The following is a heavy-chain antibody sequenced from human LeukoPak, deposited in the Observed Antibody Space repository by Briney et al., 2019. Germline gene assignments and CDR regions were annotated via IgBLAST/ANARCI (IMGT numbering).Heavy chain of an antibody. D-gene: IGHD2-2*01. J-gene: IGHJ6*02. CDR2: IYDSGST. CDR3: ARDLRYCSSTSCYADYYYGMDV. V-gene: IGHV4-59*01. CDR1: GDSISSYY. Sequence: PSETLSLTCTVFGDSISSYYWSWVRQPPRKGLEWVGYIYDSGSTNYNPSLKSRVTISVDTSKNQFSLTLSSVTAADTAVYYCARDLRYCSSTSCYADYYYGMDVRGQGTTVTVSS.